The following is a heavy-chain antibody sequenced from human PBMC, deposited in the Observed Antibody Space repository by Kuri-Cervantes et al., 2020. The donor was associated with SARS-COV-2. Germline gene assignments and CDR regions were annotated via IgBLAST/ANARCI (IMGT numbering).Heavy chain of an antibody. D-gene: IGHD3-9*01. CDR3: VRSQVVRHLDWSSELSYRYYMDV. J-gene: IGHJ6*04. CDR1: GYSISSGYY. Sequence: SETLSLTCAVSGYSISSGYYWGWIRQPPGKGLEWIGSIYHSGSTYYNPSLKSRVTISTDTSKNQFSLRLNPVTAADTAVYFCVRSQVVRHLDWSSELSYRYYMDVCGKGTTVTVSS. V-gene: IGHV4-38-2*01. CDR2: IYHSGST.